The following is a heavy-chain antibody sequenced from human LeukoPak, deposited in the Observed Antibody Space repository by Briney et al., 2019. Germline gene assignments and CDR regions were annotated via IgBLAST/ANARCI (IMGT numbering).Heavy chain of an antibody. J-gene: IGHJ4*02. D-gene: IGHD3-22*01. CDR3: ASYLGPMIVVVIDDYFDY. CDR2: IYYSGST. V-gene: IGHV4-39*01. Sequence: SETLSLTCTVSGGSISSSSYYWGWIRQPPGKGLEWIGSIYYSGSTYYNPSLKSRVTISVDTSKNQFSLKLSSVTAADTAVYYCASYLGPMIVVVIDDYFDYWGQGTLVTVPS. CDR1: GGSISSSSYY.